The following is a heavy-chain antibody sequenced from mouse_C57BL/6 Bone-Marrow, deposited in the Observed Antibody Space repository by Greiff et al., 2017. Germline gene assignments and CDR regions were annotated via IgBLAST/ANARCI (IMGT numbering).Heavy chain of an antibody. V-gene: IGHV5-12*01. CDR2: ISNGGGST. CDR3: ARHVLSWFAY. Sequence: DVQLVESGGGLVQPGGSLKLSCAASGFTFSDYYMYWVRQTPEKRLEWVAYISNGGGSTYYPDTVKGRFTISRDNAKNTLYLQMSRLKSEDTAMYYCARHVLSWFAYWGQGTLVTVSA. CDR1: GFTFSDYY. J-gene: IGHJ3*01.